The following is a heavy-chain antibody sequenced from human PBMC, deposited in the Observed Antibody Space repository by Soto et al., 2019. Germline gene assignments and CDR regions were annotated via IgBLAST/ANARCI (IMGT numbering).Heavy chain of an antibody. Sequence: QVQLVESGGGVVQPGRSLRLSCAASGFTFSNYIMHWVRQAPGKGLEWVAIILHEGNNKYYADSVKGRFTISRDNSKNTLYLQMNSLRTEDTAIYYCARDDEGGSYCDLGSWGQGTLVTVSS. CDR3: ARDDEGGSYCDLGS. J-gene: IGHJ4*02. D-gene: IGHD3-10*01. V-gene: IGHV3-30-3*01. CDR1: GFTFSNYI. CDR2: ILHEGNNK.